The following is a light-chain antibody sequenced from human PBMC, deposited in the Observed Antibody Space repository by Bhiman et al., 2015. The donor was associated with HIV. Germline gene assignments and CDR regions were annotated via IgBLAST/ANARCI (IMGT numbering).Light chain of an antibody. CDR3: SSYTGSSRLRFV. V-gene: IGLV1-44*01. CDR1: SSNIGSNT. J-gene: IGLJ1*01. CDR2: SNN. Sequence: QSVLTQPPSASGTPGQRVTISCSGSSSNIGSNTGNWYQQVPGTAPKLLIYSNNERPSGVPDRFSGSKSGTSASLAISGLQAEDEGDYYCSSYTGSSRLRFVFGTGTKVTVL.